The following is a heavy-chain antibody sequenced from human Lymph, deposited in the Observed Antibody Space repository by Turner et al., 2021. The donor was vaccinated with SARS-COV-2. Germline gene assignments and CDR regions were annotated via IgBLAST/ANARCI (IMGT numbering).Heavy chain of an antibody. CDR1: GFPFRTYG. V-gene: IGHV3-30*18. D-gene: IGHD2-15*01. J-gene: IGHJ4*02. CDR2: ISYDGSNK. CDR3: AKMGGVYCSGGNCYSGRLDY. Sequence: QVQLVESGGGVVQPGRSLRLSCAASGFPFRTYGMHWVRQAPGKGLEWVAVISYDGSNKYYADSVKGRFTISRENSKNTLYLQMNSLRAEDTAVYYCAKMGGVYCSGGNCYSGRLDYWGQGTLVTVSS.